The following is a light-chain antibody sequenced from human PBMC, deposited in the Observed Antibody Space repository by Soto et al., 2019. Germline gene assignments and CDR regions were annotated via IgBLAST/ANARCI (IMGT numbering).Light chain of an antibody. CDR1: QSVSSN. J-gene: IGKJ5*01. Sequence: EIVMKQSPTTLSVSPAERATLSCSASQSVSSNLARYEQKPGQAPRLLIYGASTRATGIPARFSGSGSGIEFTLTISSLQSEDFAVYYCQQYNNWPPGITFGQGTRLAIK. CDR3: QQYNNWPPGIT. V-gene: IGKV3-15*01. CDR2: GAS.